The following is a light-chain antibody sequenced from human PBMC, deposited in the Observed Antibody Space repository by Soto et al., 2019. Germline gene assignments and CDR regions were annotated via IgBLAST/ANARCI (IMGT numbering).Light chain of an antibody. V-gene: IGKV1-33*01. Sequence: DIQMTQSPSSLSASVGDTVTITCQASQDITNHLNWYPHKPGKAPNLLIYDASHLETGVPSRFTGSGSGTYFTLTISSLQSEDIATYYCQKYDGVPQFGPGTRVDF. CDR3: QKYDGVPQ. CDR1: QDITNH. CDR2: DAS. J-gene: IGKJ3*01.